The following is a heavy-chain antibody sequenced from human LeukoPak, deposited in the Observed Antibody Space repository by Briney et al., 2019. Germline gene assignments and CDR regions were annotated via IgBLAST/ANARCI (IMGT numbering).Heavy chain of an antibody. CDR3: AKIESEDYGDYDYIDY. CDR1: GFTFSSYA. Sequence: GGSLRLSSAAAGFTFSSYAMSWVRQARGKGLEWVSAISGSGGSTYYADSVKGRFTISRDNSKNTLYLQMNSLRAEDTAVYYCAKIESEDYGDYDYIDYWGQGTLVTVSS. D-gene: IGHD4-17*01. CDR2: ISGSGGST. J-gene: IGHJ4*02. V-gene: IGHV3-23*01.